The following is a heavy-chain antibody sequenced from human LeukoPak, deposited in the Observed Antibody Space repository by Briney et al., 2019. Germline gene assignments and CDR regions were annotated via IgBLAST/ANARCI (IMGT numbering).Heavy chain of an antibody. D-gene: IGHD2-2*01. CDR2: MNPNSGNT. Sequence: GASVTVSCKASGYTFTSYDINWVRQATGQGLEWMGWMNPNSGNTGYAQKFQGRVTITRNTSISTAYMELSSLRSEDTAVYYCARIIQGVVVPAGPWFDPWGQGTLVTVSS. CDR1: GYTFTSYD. J-gene: IGHJ5*02. CDR3: ARIIQGVVVPAGPWFDP. V-gene: IGHV1-8*03.